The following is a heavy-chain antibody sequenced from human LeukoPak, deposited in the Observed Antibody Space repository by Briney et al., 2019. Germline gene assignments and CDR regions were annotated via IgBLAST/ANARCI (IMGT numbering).Heavy chain of an antibody. CDR3: ARRLYYYDSSGYSNAFDI. CDR2: IYPGDSDT. J-gene: IGHJ3*02. CDR1: GYSFTSYW. V-gene: IGHV5-51*01. Sequence: GESLKISCKGSGYSFTSYWIGWGRQMPGKGLEWMGIIYPGDSDTRYSPSFQGQVTISADKSISTAYLQWSSLKASDTAMYYCARRLYYYDSSGYSNAFDIWGQGTMVTVSS. D-gene: IGHD3-22*01.